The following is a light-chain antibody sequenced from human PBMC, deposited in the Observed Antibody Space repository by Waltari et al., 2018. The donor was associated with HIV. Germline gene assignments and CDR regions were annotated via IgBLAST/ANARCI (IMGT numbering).Light chain of an antibody. Sequence: QSALTQPASVSGSPGQSITISCTGTSSDVGGYNYLSWYHQHPGKAPKLIIYEVSNRPSGVSNRFSGSKSGNTASLTISGLQADDEAHYYCSSYTSSTTYVFGTGTKVTVL. CDR2: EVS. CDR1: SSDVGGYNY. CDR3: SSYTSSTTYV. J-gene: IGLJ1*01. V-gene: IGLV2-14*01.